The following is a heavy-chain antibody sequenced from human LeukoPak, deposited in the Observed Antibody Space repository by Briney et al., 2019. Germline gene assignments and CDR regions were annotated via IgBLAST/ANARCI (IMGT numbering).Heavy chain of an antibody. Sequence: GRSLRLSCAASGFTFSSYGMHWVRQAPGKGLEWVAVISYDGSNKYYADSVKGRFTISRDNSKNTLYLQMNSRRAEDTAVYYCAKTRGYSYGHGFDYWGQGTLVTVSS. CDR2: ISYDGSNK. J-gene: IGHJ4*02. CDR1: GFTFSSYG. D-gene: IGHD5-18*01. V-gene: IGHV3-30*18. CDR3: AKTRGYSYGHGFDY.